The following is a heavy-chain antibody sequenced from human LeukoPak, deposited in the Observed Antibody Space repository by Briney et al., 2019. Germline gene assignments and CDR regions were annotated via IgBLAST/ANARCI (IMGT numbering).Heavy chain of an antibody. CDR3: VRRGGLVVTSRSAFDI. J-gene: IGHJ3*02. CDR2: ISSSSSTK. V-gene: IGHV3-48*04. CDR1: GFNFSRYS. D-gene: IGHD2-21*02. Sequence: GGSLRLSCAASGFNFSRYSMIWVRQTPGKGLAWISYISSSSSTKYYADSVKGRFTISRDNAKNSLYLQMNSLRVEDTAMYYCVRRGGLVVTSRSAFDIWGQGTMVTVSS.